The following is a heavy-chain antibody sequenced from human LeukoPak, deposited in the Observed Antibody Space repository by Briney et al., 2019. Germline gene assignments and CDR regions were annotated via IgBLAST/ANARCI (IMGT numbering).Heavy chain of an antibody. Sequence: PSETLSLTCTVSRGSISSSSHYWGWIRQPAGKGLEWIGSIYYSGSTYYNPALKSRVTISVDTSKNQFSLKLSSVTAADTAVYYCARQVRYFDWFPPPYYYMDVWGKGTTVTISS. V-gene: IGHV4-39*01. CDR2: IYYSGST. D-gene: IGHD3-9*01. CDR1: RGSISSSSHY. CDR3: ARQVRYFDWFPPPYYYMDV. J-gene: IGHJ6*03.